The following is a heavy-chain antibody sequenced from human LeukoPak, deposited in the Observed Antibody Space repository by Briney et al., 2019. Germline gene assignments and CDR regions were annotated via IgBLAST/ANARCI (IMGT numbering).Heavy chain of an antibody. CDR1: GGSISDSY. Sequence: SETLSLTCIVSGGSISDSYWNWIRQPPGMGLEWIGYISYSGSTNYSPSLKSRVTILVDTSKNQFSLKLSSVTAADTAVYYCASRPYYYGSGSYYNWFDPWGQGTLVTVSS. CDR2: ISYSGST. D-gene: IGHD3-10*01. V-gene: IGHV4-59*01. CDR3: ASRPYYYGSGSYYNWFDP. J-gene: IGHJ5*02.